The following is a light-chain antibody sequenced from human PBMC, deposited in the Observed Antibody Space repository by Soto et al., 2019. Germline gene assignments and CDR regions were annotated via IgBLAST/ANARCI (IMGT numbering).Light chain of an antibody. CDR3: SSYASDITHV. V-gene: IGLV2-14*01. CDR2: EVT. Sequence: QSVLTQPRSVSGSPGQSVTISCTGTSSDVGAYNYVSWYRQHPGEAPKVIIYEVTHRPSGISSRFSGSKSGNTASLTISGLQAEDEADYYCSSYASDITHVFGGGTKLTVL. CDR1: SSDVGAYNY. J-gene: IGLJ3*02.